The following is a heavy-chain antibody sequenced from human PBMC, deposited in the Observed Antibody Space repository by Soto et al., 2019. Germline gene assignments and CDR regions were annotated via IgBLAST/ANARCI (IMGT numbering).Heavy chain of an antibody. CDR1: GYTFTSYG. CDR3: ARDQPAAAGTIPPYYYYGMDV. V-gene: IGHV1-18*01. CDR2: ISAYNGNT. Sequence: QVQLVQSGAEVKKPGASVKVSCKASGYTFTSYGISWVRQAPGQGLEWMGWISAYNGNTNYAQKLQGRVTMTTDTSTSTAYMELRSLRSDDTAVYYCARDQPAAAGTIPPYYYYGMDVWGQGTTVTVSS. J-gene: IGHJ6*02. D-gene: IGHD6-13*01.